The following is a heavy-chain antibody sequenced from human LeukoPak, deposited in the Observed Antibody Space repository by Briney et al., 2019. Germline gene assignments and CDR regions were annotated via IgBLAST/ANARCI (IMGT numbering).Heavy chain of an antibody. CDR1: GFIFTSYG. J-gene: IGHJ4*02. D-gene: IGHD6-19*01. V-gene: IGHV3-30*02. CDR3: ARYIKGLYSSGIDY. Sequence: PGGSLRLSCAASGFIFTSYGMHWVRQAPGKGLEWVAFIRYDGSIKFYADSVKGRFTISRDNSRNTLYLQMNSLRAEDTAVYYCARYIKGLYSSGIDYWGQGTLVTVSS. CDR2: IRYDGSIK.